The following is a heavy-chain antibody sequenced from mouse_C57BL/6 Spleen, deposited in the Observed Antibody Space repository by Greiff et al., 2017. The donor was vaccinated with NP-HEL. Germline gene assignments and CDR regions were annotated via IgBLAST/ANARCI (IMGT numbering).Heavy chain of an antibody. J-gene: IGHJ1*03. CDR1: GFTFSDYG. CDR2: ISSGSSTI. Sequence: DVKLVESGGGLVKPGGSLKLSCAASGFTFSDYGMHWVRQAPEKGLEWVAYISSGSSTIYYADTVKGRFTISRDNAKNTLFLQMTSLRSEDTAMYYCARSRLYYGSSYNWYFDVWGTGTTVTVSS. D-gene: IGHD1-1*01. CDR3: ARSRLYYGSSYNWYFDV. V-gene: IGHV5-17*01.